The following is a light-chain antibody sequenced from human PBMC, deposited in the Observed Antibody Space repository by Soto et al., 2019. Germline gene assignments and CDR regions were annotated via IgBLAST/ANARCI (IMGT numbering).Light chain of an antibody. CDR2: EVS. V-gene: IGLV2-23*02. CDR1: SSDVGSYNL. Sequence: QSVLTQPASVSGSPGQSITISCTGTSSDVGSYNLVSWYQQHPGKAPKLMIYEVSKRPSGVSNRFSGSKSGNTASLTISGLQAEDKAKYYCCSYASSLYDSGTWTNVT. J-gene: IGLJ1*01. CDR3: CSYASSLYD.